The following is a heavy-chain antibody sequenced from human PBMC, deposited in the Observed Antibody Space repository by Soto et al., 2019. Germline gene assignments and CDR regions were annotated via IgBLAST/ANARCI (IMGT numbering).Heavy chain of an antibody. J-gene: IGHJ4*02. CDR1: VFTFGTSG. V-gene: IGHV3-23*01. Sequence: GGSLRLSCVASVFTFGTSGMSWVRQAPGKGLEWISGLSGDNNTDTKYADSVKGRFTISRDNSKSTLYLQMHSLRVEDTALYYCTKDSGYDSTDWGLGTLVTVSS. D-gene: IGHD3-9*01. CDR2: LSGDNNTDT. CDR3: TKDSGYDSTD.